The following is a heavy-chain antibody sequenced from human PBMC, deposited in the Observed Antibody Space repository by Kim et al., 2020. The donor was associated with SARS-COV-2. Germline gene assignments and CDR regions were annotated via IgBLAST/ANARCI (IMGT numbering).Heavy chain of an antibody. J-gene: IGHJ6*02. CDR1: GFTFSSYG. Sequence: GGSLRLSCAAPGFTFSSYGMHWVRQAPGKGLEWVAVIWYDGSNKYYADSVKGRFTISRNNSKNTLYLQMNSLRAEDTAVYYCARDGQVGFGEFALYYYGMDVWGQGTTVTVSS. CDR3: ARDGQVGFGEFALYYYGMDV. V-gene: IGHV3-33*01. CDR2: IWYDGSNK. D-gene: IGHD3-10*01.